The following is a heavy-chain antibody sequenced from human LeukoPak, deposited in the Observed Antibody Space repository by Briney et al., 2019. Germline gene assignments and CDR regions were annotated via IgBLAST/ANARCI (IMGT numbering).Heavy chain of an antibody. CDR2: FNRNGST. J-gene: IGHJ4*02. CDR1: GGSISCGSYY. V-gene: IGHV4-39*07. D-gene: IGHD2-15*01. CDR3: ASTYILAPGY. Sequence: SEALSLTCTVSGGSISCGSYYWSWIRQPPGKGLEWIGEFNRNGSTNYNPALKSRVTISVDPSKNQCSLKLSSVTAADTAVYYCASTYILAPGYWGQRTLGTVSS.